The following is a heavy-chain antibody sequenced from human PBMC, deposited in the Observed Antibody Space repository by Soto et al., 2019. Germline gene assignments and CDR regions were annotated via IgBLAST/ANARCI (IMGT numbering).Heavy chain of an antibody. CDR2: ISSSGSTI. V-gene: IGHV3-48*03. D-gene: IGHD4-17*01. CDR3: ARDGPVTHYFDY. J-gene: IGHJ4*02. CDR1: GFTFSSYE. Sequence: QPGGSLRLSCAASGFTFSSYEMNWVRQAPGKGLEWVSYISSSGSTIYYADSVEGRFTISRDNAKNSLYLQMNSLRAEDTAVYYCARDGPVTHYFDYWGQGTLVTVSS.